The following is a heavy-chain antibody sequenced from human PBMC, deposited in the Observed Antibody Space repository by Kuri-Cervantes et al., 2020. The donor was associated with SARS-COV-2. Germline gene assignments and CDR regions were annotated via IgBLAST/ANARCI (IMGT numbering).Heavy chain of an antibody. D-gene: IGHD6-13*01. CDR2: IRYDGNYK. Sequence: GESLKISCAASGFTFSHFGVFWVRQAPGKGLEWVAFIRYDGNYKTYADAVKGRFTISRDNSKNTLYLQMNSLRAEDTAVYYCAKDRSSSWLWYFDLWGRGTLVTVSS. CDR1: GFTFSHFG. CDR3: AKDRSSSWLWYFDL. V-gene: IGHV3-30*02. J-gene: IGHJ2*01.